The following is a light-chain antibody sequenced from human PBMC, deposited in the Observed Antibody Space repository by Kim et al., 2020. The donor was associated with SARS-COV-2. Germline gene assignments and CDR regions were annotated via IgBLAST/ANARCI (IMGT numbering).Light chain of an antibody. Sequence: SASVGDRVTITCRASQSISSYLNWYQQKPGKAPKLLIYAASSLQSGVPSRFSGSGSGTDFTLTISSLQPEDFTTYYCQQSYSTPRTFGQGTKLEI. V-gene: IGKV1-39*01. CDR1: QSISSY. CDR3: QQSYSTPRT. J-gene: IGKJ2*01. CDR2: AAS.